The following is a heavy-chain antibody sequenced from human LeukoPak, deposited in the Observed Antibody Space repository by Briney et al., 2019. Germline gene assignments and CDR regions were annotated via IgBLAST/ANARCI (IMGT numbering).Heavy chain of an antibody. CDR2: ISNDAGNY. CDR1: GFTFSHAW. CDR3: AKDRRLYDILTPFDY. Sequence: GGSLRLSCAASGFTFSHAWMSWVRQAPGKGLEWVALISNDAGNYYYADSVKGRFTISRDNSKNTLYLQMNSLRAEDTAVYFCAKDRRLYDILTPFDYWGQGTLVTVSS. V-gene: IGHV3-30*18. J-gene: IGHJ4*02. D-gene: IGHD3-9*01.